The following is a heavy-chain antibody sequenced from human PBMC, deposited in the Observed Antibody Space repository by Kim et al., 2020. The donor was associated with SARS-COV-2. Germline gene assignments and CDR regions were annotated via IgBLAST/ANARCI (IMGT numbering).Heavy chain of an antibody. J-gene: IGHJ6*03. CDR3: ARAAIGGYSYGYHYYYMDV. D-gene: IGHD5-18*01. Sequence: SVKVSCKASGGTFSSYAISWVRQAPGQGLEWMGGIIPIFGTANYAQKFQGRVTITEDESTSTAYMELSSLRSEDTAVYYCARAAIGGYSYGYHYYYMDVWGKGTTVTV. CDR1: GGTFSSYA. V-gene: IGHV1-69*13. CDR2: IIPIFGTA.